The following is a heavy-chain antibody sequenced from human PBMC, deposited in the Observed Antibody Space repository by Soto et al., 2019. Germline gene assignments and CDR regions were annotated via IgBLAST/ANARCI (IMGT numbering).Heavy chain of an antibody. CDR2: ISAYNGNT. D-gene: IGHD6-13*01. J-gene: IGHJ6*02. CDR3: ARIAAAGTGYYYYYGMDV. CDR1: GYTFTSYG. V-gene: IGHV1-18*01. Sequence: AASVKVSCKASGYTFTSYGISWVRQAPGQGLEWMGWISAYNGNTNYAQKLQGRVTMTTDTSTSTAYMELRSLRSDDTAVYYCARIAAAGTGYYYYYGMDVWGQGTTVTVSS.